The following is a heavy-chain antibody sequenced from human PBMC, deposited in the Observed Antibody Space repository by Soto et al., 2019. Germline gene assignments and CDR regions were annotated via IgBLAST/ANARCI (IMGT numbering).Heavy chain of an antibody. CDR1: GGSINNDDFY. D-gene: IGHD3-22*01. CDR2: VYYSGSS. J-gene: IGHJ2*01. Sequence: SETLSLTCSVSGGSINNDDFYWSWLRQTPGKGLQWIGYVYYSGSSDCIPSLKSRLSMSIDKSKNQFTLKLSSVTAADTAIYYCARMSYYYDKWYFDLWGRDTLVT. CDR3: ARMSYYYDKWYFDL. V-gene: IGHV4-30-4*01.